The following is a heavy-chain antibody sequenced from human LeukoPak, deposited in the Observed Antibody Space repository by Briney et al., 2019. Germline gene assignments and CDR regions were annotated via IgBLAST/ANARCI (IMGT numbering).Heavy chain of an antibody. D-gene: IGHD5-18*01. J-gene: IGHJ4*02. Sequence: SETLSLTCAVYGGSFSGYYWSWIRQPPGKGLEWIGEINHSGSTNYNPSLKSRVTISVDTSKNQFSLKLSSVTAADTAVYYCARNVDTAMPLDYWGQGTLVTVSS. CDR1: GGSFSGYY. CDR3: ARNVDTAMPLDY. V-gene: IGHV4-34*01. CDR2: INHSGST.